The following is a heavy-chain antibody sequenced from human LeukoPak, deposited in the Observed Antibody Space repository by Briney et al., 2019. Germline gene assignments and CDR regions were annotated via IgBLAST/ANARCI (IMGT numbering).Heavy chain of an antibody. CDR2: IYSSGSA. D-gene: IGHD3-16*01. V-gene: IGHV4-59*01. CDR3: ARGPAGGGYTTFAY. Sequence: SETLSLTCTVTGGSISSYYWSWIRQPPGKRLEWIGYIYSSGSANYNPSLKSRATISVDTSKNHFSLELRSVTTADSAVYYCARGPAGGGYTTFAYWAREPWSPSPQ. J-gene: IGHJ4*02. CDR1: GGSISSYY.